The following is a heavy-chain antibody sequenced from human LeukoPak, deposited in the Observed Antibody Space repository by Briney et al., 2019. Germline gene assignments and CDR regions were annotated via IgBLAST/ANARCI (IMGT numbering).Heavy chain of an antibody. CDR2: IIPILGIA. V-gene: IGHV1-69*04. J-gene: IGHJ4*02. CDR3: AYGSGSYYNGT. CDR1: GGTFSSYA. D-gene: IGHD3-10*01. Sequence: SVKVSCKAAGGTFSSYAISWVRQAPGQGLEWMGRIIPILGIANYAQKFQGRVTITAAKYKSTAHMEMSSLRSEDTAVYYCAYGSGSYYNGTWGQGTLVTVSS.